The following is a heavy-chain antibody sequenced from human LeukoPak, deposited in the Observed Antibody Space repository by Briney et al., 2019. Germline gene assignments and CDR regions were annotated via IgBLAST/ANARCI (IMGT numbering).Heavy chain of an antibody. J-gene: IGHJ3*02. V-gene: IGHV4-34*01. CDR1: GGSFSDYF. D-gene: IGHD2-21*02. CDR2: IDDGGNT. Sequence: SETLSLTCSVYGGSFSDYFWSWIRQSPGKGLEWIGEIDDGGNTNYNPSLISRVIVSMEKSKKQFSLVMRSVTAADTAVYYCARFSRITWGDWGDAFDIWGQGTVVIVSS. CDR3: ARFSRITWGDWGDAFDI.